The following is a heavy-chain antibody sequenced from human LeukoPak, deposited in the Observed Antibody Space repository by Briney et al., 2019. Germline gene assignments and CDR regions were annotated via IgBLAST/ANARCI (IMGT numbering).Heavy chain of an antibody. Sequence: RPSETLSLTCTVSGDSITSGSYHWGWIRQTPEKGLEWIGNIYSSGTTSFNPSLKSRITMSVDTSKNQFSLKMNSVTAADTAVYFCARDSGFWLYWGQGTLVTVSS. CDR2: IYSSGTT. J-gene: IGHJ4*02. D-gene: IGHD3-22*01. V-gene: IGHV4-39*07. CDR3: ARDSGFWLY. CDR1: GDSITSGSYH.